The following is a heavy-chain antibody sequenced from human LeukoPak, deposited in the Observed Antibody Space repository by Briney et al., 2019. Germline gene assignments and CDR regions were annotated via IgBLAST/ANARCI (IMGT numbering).Heavy chain of an antibody. CDR2: ISSSRSDI. CDR3: ARVPNMERLDWPQLDY. D-gene: IGHD3-3*01. CDR1: GFTFSSYS. Sequence: PGGSLRLSCAASGFTFSSYSMNWVRQAPGKGLEWVSSISSSRSDIYYADSVKGRFTISRDNAKNSLYLQMNSLRAEDTAVYYCARVPNMERLDWPQLDYCGQGTLVTVSS. J-gene: IGHJ4*02. V-gene: IGHV3-21*04.